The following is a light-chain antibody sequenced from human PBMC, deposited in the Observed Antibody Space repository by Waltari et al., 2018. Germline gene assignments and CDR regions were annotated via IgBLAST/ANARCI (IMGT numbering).Light chain of an antibody. CDR1: QSVTNNY. Sequence: IVLTQSPGSRPFSTGATASLSCTASQSVTNNYLAWYQQKPGQAPILLILGASSRASGTPDRFSGSGSGTDFTLTISRLEPDDFAVYYCQQYASSPAFGQGTKLEIK. CDR3: QQYASSPA. V-gene: IGKV3-20*01. J-gene: IGKJ2*01. CDR2: GAS.